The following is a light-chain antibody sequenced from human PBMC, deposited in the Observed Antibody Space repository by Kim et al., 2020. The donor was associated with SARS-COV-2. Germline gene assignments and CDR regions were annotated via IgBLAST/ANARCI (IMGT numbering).Light chain of an antibody. CDR2: GAS. CDR3: QQYNNWPAGS. Sequence: SPGERVTLSCRASQSVSSNLAWYQQKPGQAPRLLIYGASTRATGIPARFSGSGSGTEFTLTISSLQSEDFAVYYRQQYNNWPAGSFGGGTKVDIK. J-gene: IGKJ4*01. V-gene: IGKV3-15*01. CDR1: QSVSSN.